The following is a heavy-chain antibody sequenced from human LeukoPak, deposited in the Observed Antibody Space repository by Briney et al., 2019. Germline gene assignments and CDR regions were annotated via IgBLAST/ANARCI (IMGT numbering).Heavy chain of an antibody. V-gene: IGHV3-30*04. CDR2: ISYDGSRK. CDR1: GFTFSTYA. Sequence: GGSLRLSCAASGFTFSTYAMHWVRQAPGKGLEWVAFISYDGSRKYYADSVKGRCTISRDNFKNALYLQMNSLRTDDTAVYYCASEEVAGEDYWGQGTLVTVSS. J-gene: IGHJ4*02. CDR3: ASEEVAGEDY. D-gene: IGHD6-13*01.